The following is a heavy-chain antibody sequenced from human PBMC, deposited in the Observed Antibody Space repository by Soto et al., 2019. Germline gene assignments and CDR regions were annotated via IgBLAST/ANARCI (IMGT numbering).Heavy chain of an antibody. CDR2: IGTRTGDL. D-gene: IGHD1-26*01. CDR3: AKRSPSGTYYFDS. V-gene: IGHV3-23*01. CDR1: GFTFTSYA. J-gene: IGHJ4*02. Sequence: PGGSLRLSCAASGFTFTSYAMTWVRQGPGKGLEWVSSIGTRTGDLLYADSVKGRFTISRDNSKKKLYLEMNSLRTEDTAIYYCAKRSPSGTYYFDSWGMGPLVTVSS.